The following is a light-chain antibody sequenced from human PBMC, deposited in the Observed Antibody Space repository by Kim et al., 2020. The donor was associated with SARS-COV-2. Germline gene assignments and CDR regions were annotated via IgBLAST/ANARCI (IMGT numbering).Light chain of an antibody. V-gene: IGKV3-20*01. CDR2: GAS. J-gene: IGKJ4*01. Sequence: IVLTQSPGTLSLSPGERATLSCRASQSIGSTYLAWYQQKPGQTPRLLIYGASSRAPGIPDRFTGSGSGTDFTLTISRLEPEDSAVYYCQEYGSTFGGGTKVDIK. CDR3: QEYGST. CDR1: QSIGSTY.